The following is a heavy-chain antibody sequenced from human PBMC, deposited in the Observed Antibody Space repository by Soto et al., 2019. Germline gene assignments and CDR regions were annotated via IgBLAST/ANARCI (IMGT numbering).Heavy chain of an antibody. D-gene: IGHD3-16*01. CDR3: GRGGTPIDC. Sequence: QVQLVQSGAEVKKPGASVKVSCKASGYTFTNFGISWVRQAPGQGLEWMGWTSADNGNTNYAQKFQGRVTMTTDTSTSTASMELRSVRSDDTAVYYCGRGGTPIDCWGEGTLVTVS. V-gene: IGHV1-18*01. CDR1: GYTFTNFG. J-gene: IGHJ4*02. CDR2: TSADNGNT.